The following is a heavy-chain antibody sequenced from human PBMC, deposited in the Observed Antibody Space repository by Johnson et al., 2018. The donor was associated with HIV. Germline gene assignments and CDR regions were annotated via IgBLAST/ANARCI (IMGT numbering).Heavy chain of an antibody. D-gene: IGHD6-6*01. CDR2: ISFDGSNK. V-gene: IGHV3-30*09. CDR3: VREGSSISSDAFDI. J-gene: IGHJ3*02. Sequence: VQVVESGGGVVQPGRSLTLSCAASGFTFNKFAMHWVRQAPGKGLEWLAFISFDGSNKYFGDSVEGRFDISRENSKNSHYLHMNSLRPEDTAIYYCVREGSSISSDAFDIWGQGTMVTVSS. CDR1: GFTFNKFA.